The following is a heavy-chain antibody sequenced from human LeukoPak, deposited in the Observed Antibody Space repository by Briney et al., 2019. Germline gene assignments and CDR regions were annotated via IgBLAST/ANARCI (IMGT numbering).Heavy chain of an antibody. CDR2: ISYDGSNK. CDR1: GFTFGSYA. V-gene: IGHV3-30*04. J-gene: IGHJ5*02. D-gene: IGHD2-15*01. CDR3: ARCGGSCYLMRAGKNWFDP. Sequence: GGSLRLSCAACGFTFGSYAMHWVRQAPGKGLKWVAVISYDGSNKYYADSVKGRFTISRDNSKNTLYLQMNSLRAEDTAVYYCARCGGSCYLMRAGKNWFDPWGQGTLVTVSS.